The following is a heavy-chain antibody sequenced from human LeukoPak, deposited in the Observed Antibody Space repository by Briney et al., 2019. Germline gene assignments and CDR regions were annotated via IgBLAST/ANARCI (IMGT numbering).Heavy chain of an antibody. Sequence: SETLSLTCSVSGGSISSYYWSWIRQPPGKGLEWIGYIYYSGRTNYNPSLKSRVTISVDTSKNQFSLTLSSVTAADTAVYYCARLSRGTDAFDIWGQGTMVTVSS. CDR2: IYYSGRT. V-gene: IGHV4-59*01. J-gene: IGHJ3*02. CDR1: GGSISSYY. CDR3: ARLSRGTDAFDI.